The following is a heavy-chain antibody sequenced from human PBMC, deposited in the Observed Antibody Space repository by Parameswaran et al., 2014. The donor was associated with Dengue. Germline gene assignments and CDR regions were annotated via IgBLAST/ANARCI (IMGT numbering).Heavy chain of an antibody. D-gene: IGHD6-13*01. CDR2: INPNSGGA. Sequence: WVRQAPGQGLEWMGWINPNSGGANYAQKFQGRVTMTCDTSFSTAYMELSRLRSDDTAVYYCARGGATAAVLGGWFDPWGQGTLVTVSS. J-gene: IGHJ5*02. CDR3: ARGGATAAVLGGWFDP. V-gene: IGHV1-2*02.